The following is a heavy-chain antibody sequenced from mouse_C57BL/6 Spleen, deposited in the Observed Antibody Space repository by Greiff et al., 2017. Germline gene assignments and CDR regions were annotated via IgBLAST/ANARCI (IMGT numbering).Heavy chain of an antibody. V-gene: IGHV1-26*01. CDR1: GYTFTDYY. D-gene: IGHD1-1*01. J-gene: IGHJ4*01. CDR3: ARSQIYYYGSYAMDY. Sequence: EVQLQQSGPELVKPGASVKISCKASGYTFTDYYMNWVKQSHGKSLEWIGDINPNNGGTSYNQKFKGKATLTVDKSSSTAYMELRSLTSEDSAVYYCARSQIYYYGSYAMDYWGQGTSVTVSS. CDR2: INPNNGGT.